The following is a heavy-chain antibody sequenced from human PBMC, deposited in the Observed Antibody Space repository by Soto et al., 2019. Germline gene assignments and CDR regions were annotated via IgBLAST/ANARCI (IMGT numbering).Heavy chain of an antibody. D-gene: IGHD2-15*01. J-gene: IGHJ4*02. CDR3: ARVGGGSYHCDY. CDR1: GFTFSSYW. V-gene: IGHV3-74*01. CDR2: INSGGSST. Sequence: EVQLVESGGGLVQPGGSLRLSCAASGFTFSSYWMHWVRQAPGKGLVWVSRINSGGSSTSYADSVKGRFTISRDNAKNTLYLQMNSLRAEYTAVYYCARVGGGSYHCDYCRQGTLVTVSS.